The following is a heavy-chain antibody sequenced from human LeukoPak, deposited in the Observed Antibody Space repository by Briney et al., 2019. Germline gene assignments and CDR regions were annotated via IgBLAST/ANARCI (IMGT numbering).Heavy chain of an antibody. J-gene: IGHJ4*02. D-gene: IGHD3-9*01. CDR2: IYYSGST. CDR1: GGSISSYY. Sequence: SETLSLTCTVSGGSISSYYWSWIRQPPGKGVEWIGYIYYSGSTNYNPSLKSRVTISVDTSKNQFSLKLSSVTAADTAVYYCARAVKGRYFDWLLDYWGQGTLVTVSS. V-gene: IGHV4-59*01. CDR3: ARAVKGRYFDWLLDY.